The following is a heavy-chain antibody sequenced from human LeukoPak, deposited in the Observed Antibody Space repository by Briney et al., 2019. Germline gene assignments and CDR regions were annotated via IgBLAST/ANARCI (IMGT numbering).Heavy chain of an antibody. D-gene: IGHD6-25*01. CDR1: GFTFSSYW. J-gene: IGHJ3*02. CDR2: IHTDGSST. Sequence: GGSLRLSCAASGFTFSSYWMHWVRQAPGKGLVWVSHIHTDGSSTSYADSVKGRFTISRDNAKNTLYLQMNSLRAEDTAVYYCARVGRLDAFDIWGQGTMVTVSS. V-gene: IGHV3-74*01. CDR3: ARVGRLDAFDI.